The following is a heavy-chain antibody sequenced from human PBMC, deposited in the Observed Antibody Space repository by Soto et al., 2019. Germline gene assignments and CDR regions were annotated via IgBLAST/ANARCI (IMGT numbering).Heavy chain of an antibody. CDR2: MNPIRGIT. D-gene: IGHD6-19*01. J-gene: IGHJ4*02. CDR3: ARLKLYSSGLIDY. V-gene: IGHV1-8*02. Sequence: ASVKGSCKASGGTVSSYTINWVRQAAGQGLEWMGRMNPIRGITNYAQKFQGRVTMTRNTSISTAYMELKSLRAEDTAVYYCARLKLYSSGLIDYWGQGTLVTVSS. CDR1: GGTVSSYT.